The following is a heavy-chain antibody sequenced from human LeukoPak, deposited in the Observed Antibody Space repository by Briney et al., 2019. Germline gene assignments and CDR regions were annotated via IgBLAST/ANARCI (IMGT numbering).Heavy chain of an antibody. J-gene: IGHJ4*02. V-gene: IGHV4-39*01. Sequence: PETLSLTCTVSGGSISISNYYWGWIRQPPGRGLEWIGSISYSGAYYNSSLKSRLTISVDTSKNHFSLNLRSVTAADTAVYYCARRTSNPVGAIDYWGQGTLVTVSS. CDR3: ARRTSNPVGAIDY. CDR1: GGSISISNYY. CDR2: ISYSGA. D-gene: IGHD1-26*01.